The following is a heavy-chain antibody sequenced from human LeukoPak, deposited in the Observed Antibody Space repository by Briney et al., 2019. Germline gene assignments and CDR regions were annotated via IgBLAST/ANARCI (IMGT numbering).Heavy chain of an antibody. CDR2: IYPGNSDT. V-gene: IGHV5-51*01. CDR3: ARQNDFRLDY. CDR1: GYTFSSYW. D-gene: IGHD3-3*01. Sequence: GESLKISCKGSGYTFSSYWIGWVRQMPGEGLGWMGIIYPGNSDTRYSPSLQGQLTISVDTSIGTAYLQWSSLKASNTAIYYCARQNDFRLDYWGQGTLVTVSS. J-gene: IGHJ4*02.